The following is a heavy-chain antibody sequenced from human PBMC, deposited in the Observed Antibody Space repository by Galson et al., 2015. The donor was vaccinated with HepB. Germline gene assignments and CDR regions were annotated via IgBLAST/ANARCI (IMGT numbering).Heavy chain of an antibody. CDR2: IYSGGST. D-gene: IGHD2-15*01. V-gene: IGHV3-66*01. J-gene: IGHJ4*02. CDR3: ARDPSTGGGKGFEY. Sequence: SLRLSCAASGFTVSSNYMSWVRQAPGKGLEWVSVIYSGGSTYYADSVKGRFTISRDNSKNTLYLQMNSLRAEDTAVYYCARDPSTGGGKGFEYWGQGTPVTVSS. CDR1: GFTVSSNY.